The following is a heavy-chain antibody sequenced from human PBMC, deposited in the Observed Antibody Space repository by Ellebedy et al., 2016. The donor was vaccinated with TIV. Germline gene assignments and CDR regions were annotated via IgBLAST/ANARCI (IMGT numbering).Heavy chain of an antibody. CDR2: LNNDGSST. Sequence: PGGSLRLSCAASGFTFSNYWMHWVRQAPGKGLVWVSYLNNDGSSTIYADSVKVRFTISRDNAKNTLYLQMNSLTVEDTAVYYCARGSDGQDYWGQGTLVTVSS. CDR3: ARGSDGQDY. CDR1: GFTFSNYW. D-gene: IGHD2-8*01. J-gene: IGHJ4*02. V-gene: IGHV3-74*01.